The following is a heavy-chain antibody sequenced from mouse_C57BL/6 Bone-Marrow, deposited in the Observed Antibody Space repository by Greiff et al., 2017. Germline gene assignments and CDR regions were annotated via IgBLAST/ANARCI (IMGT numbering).Heavy chain of an antibody. J-gene: IGHJ3*01. V-gene: IGHV1-64*01. D-gene: IGHD2-3*01. CDR1: GYTFTSYW. Sequence: QVQLQQPGAELVKPGASVKLSCKASGYTFTSYWMHWVKQRPGQGLEWIGMIHPNSGSTNYNEKFKSKATLTVDKSSSTACMQLSRLTCEESAVYYGARYGWLLPAWFAYWGQGTLVTVSA. CDR2: IHPNSGST. CDR3: ARYGWLLPAWFAY.